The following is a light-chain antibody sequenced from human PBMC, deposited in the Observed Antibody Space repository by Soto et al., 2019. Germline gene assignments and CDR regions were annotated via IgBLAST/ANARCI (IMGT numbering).Light chain of an antibody. CDR1: SSDVGGYNY. Sequence: QSVLTQPASVSGSPGQSITISCTGTSSDVGGYNYVSWYQQHPGKAPKLMIYDVSDRPSGVSNRFSGSKSGNTASLTISGLQAEDGADYYCSSYTSSSTYVFGTGPKVT. CDR2: DVS. J-gene: IGLJ1*01. V-gene: IGLV2-14*01. CDR3: SSYTSSSTYV.